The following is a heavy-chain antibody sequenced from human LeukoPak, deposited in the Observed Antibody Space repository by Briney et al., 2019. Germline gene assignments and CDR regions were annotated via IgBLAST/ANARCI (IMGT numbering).Heavy chain of an antibody. V-gene: IGHV3-49*04. D-gene: IGHD3-10*01. CDR1: GFTFGDYG. CDR3: TGPFGELTFFDY. Sequence: PGGSLRLSCTSSGFTFGDYGMSWVRQAPGTGLEWVGFIRSKAYGGTTENAASVKGRFTIPRDDYKSIAYLQMHSLKTEHTAVYYCTGPFGELTFFDYWGLGTLLTVSS. J-gene: IGHJ4*02. CDR2: IRSKAYGGTT.